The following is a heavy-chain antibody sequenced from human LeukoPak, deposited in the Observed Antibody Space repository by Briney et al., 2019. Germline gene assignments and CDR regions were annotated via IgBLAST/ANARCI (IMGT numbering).Heavy chain of an antibody. CDR1: GFTLSSYS. Sequence: GGSLRLSCAPSGFTLSSYSMNWVCQAPGKGLEWVSYISSGSTTIYYADSVKGRFTISRDNAKNSLYLQMNSLRAEDTAVYYCARDVEQWLVRVYYFDYWGQGTLVTVSS. CDR3: ARDVEQWLVRVYYFDY. V-gene: IGHV3-48*01. J-gene: IGHJ4*02. CDR2: ISSGSTTI. D-gene: IGHD6-19*01.